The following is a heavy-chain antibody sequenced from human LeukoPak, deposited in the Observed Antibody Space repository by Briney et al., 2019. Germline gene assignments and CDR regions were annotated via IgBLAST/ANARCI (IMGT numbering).Heavy chain of an antibody. D-gene: IGHD3-10*01. CDR1: GGSISSGSYY. Sequence: SETLSLTCTVSGGSISSGSYYWGWIRQPPGKGLEWIGSIYYSGSTNYNPSLKSRVTISVDTSKNQFSLKLSSVTAADTAVYYCARPLMVRGVIRVDAFEIWGQGTMVTVSS. CDR2: IYYSGST. V-gene: IGHV4-39*07. J-gene: IGHJ3*02. CDR3: ARPLMVRGVIRVDAFEI.